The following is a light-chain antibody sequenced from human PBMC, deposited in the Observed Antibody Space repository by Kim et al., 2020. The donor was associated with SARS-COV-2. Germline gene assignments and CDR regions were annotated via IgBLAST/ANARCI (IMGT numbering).Light chain of an antibody. CDR1: QGISAN. J-gene: IGKJ2*03. CDR2: DAS. Sequence: GSPGERVTLSCRASQGISANLAWYQQKPGQAPRLLIYDASTRATGIPARFSGSGSGTEFTLTISDLQSEDFAVYYCQQYSNWPPYSFGQGTKLEI. V-gene: IGKV3-15*01. CDR3: QQYSNWPPYS.